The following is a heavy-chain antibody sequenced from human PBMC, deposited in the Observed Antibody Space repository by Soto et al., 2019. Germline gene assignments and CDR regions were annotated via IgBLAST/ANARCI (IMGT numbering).Heavy chain of an antibody. D-gene: IGHD3-22*01. Sequence: GGSLRLSCAASGFTYSTYTMHWVRQAPGKGLEWVAVISYDGNNKFYADSVKGRFTISRDSTKQTLYLQMNSLRAEDTAVYYCVKDTYYYDSSGYYIFDYWGQGALVTVSS. CDR3: VKDTYYYDSSGYYIFDY. J-gene: IGHJ4*02. CDR2: ISYDGNNK. V-gene: IGHV3-30-3*01. CDR1: GFTYSTYT.